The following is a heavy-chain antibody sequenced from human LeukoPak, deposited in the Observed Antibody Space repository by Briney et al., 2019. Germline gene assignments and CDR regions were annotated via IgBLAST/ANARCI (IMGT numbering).Heavy chain of an antibody. Sequence: SGGSLRLSCAASGFTFSSCSMNWVRQAPGKGLEWVSSISSSSSYIYYADSVKGRFTISRDNAKNSLYLQMNSLRAEDTAVYYCAREAYYYDSSGYYYNFDYWGQGTLVTVSS. CDR3: AREAYYYDSSGYYYNFDY. CDR1: GFTFSSCS. D-gene: IGHD3-22*01. V-gene: IGHV3-21*01. CDR2: ISSSSSYI. J-gene: IGHJ4*02.